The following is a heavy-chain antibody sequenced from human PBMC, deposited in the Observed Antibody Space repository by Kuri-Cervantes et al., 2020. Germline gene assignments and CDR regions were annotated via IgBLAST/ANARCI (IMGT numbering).Heavy chain of an antibody. CDR2: INADKGHT. Sequence: ASVKVSCKASGYTFTSNAMHWVRQAPGQGLEWMGWINADKGHTKYSQNFQDRLTITRDTSTSTAYMELRSLRSDDTAVYYCARDLASVVPAAMVKYYYYYMDVWGKGITVTVSS. D-gene: IGHD2-2*01. V-gene: IGHV1-3*01. CDR3: ARDLASVVPAAMVKYYYYYMDV. CDR1: GYTFTSNA. J-gene: IGHJ6*03.